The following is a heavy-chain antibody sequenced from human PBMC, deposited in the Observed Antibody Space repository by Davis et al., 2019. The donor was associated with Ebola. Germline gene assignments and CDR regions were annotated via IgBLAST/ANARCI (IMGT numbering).Heavy chain of an antibody. CDR2: ISYDGSNK. V-gene: IGHV3-30*18. D-gene: IGHD6-13*01. J-gene: IGHJ6*04. CDR3: AKGDSSSSKAYYYYGMDI. Sequence: GESLKISCAASGFTFSSYGMHWVRQAPGKGLEWVAVISYDGSNKYYADSVKGRFTISRDNSKNTLYLQMNSLRAEDTAVYYCAKGDSSSSKAYYYYGMDIWGKGTTVTVSS. CDR1: GFTFSSYG.